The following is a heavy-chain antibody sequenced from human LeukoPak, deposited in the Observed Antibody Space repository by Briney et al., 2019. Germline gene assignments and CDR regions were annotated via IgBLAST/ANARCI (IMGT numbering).Heavy chain of an antibody. CDR1: GFTFSSYS. D-gene: IGHD4-17*01. CDR3: AKELTTERTPGVDS. J-gene: IGHJ4*02. Sequence: PGGSLGLSCTASGFTFSSYSMSWVRQGPGTGLEWVSAISGSGDTTFYADSVKGRFTISRDNSKKTLYLQMNSLRAEDTAVYFCAKELTTERTPGVDSWGQGTLVTVSS. CDR2: ISGSGDTT. V-gene: IGHV3-23*01.